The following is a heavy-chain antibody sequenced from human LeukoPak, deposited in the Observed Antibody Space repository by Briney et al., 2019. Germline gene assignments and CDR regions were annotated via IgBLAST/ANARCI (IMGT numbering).Heavy chain of an antibody. V-gene: IGHV3-53*01. CDR3: ASGKYSTSSLDY. J-gene: IGHJ4*02. CDR1: GFTVSNYY. Sequence: GGSLRLSCAVSGFTVSNYYMSWVRQAPGKGLEWVSIIYSGGTKYYADSVKGRFTISRDNSKNTQYLQMNSLRVEDTAVYYRASGKYSTSSLDYWGQGTLVTVSS. D-gene: IGHD6-6*01. CDR2: IYSGGTK.